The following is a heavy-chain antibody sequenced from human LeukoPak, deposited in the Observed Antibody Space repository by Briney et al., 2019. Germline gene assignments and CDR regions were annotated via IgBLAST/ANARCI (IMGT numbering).Heavy chain of an antibody. CDR3: AREKPIAVAGTGYFDY. CDR1: GGSLRGYY. V-gene: IGHV4-34*01. J-gene: IGHJ4*02. CDR2: INHSGST. Sequence: SETLFLTCAVYGGSLRGYYWSWIRQPPGKGVEGIGEINHSGSTNYKPYFKSRVTISGDTSKNQFSLKLSSVTAADTAVYYCAREKPIAVAGTGYFDYWGQGTLVTVSS. D-gene: IGHD6-19*01.